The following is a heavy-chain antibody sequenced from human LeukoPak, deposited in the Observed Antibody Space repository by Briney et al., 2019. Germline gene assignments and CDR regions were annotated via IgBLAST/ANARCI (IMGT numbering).Heavy chain of an antibody. J-gene: IGHJ6*02. CDR2: ISGSGNTI. Sequence: QPGGSLRLSCAASGFTFSSYEMKWGRQAPGKGLEWGSYISGSGNTIYYADCVKGGFTISRHNAKNSLYLKMNSLSAEDTAVYYCARAFGGGRDYYGMAVWGQGTTATVSS. V-gene: IGHV3-48*03. CDR3: ARAFGGGRDYYGMAV. D-gene: IGHD3-10*01. CDR1: GFTFSSYE.